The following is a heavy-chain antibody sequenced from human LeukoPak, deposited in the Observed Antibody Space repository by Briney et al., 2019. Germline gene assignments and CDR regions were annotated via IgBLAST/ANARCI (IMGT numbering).Heavy chain of an antibody. Sequence: PSETLSLTCTVSGGSISSGGYYWSWIRQHPGKGPEWIGYIYYSGSTYYNPSLKSRVTISVDTSKNQFSLKLSSVTAADTAVYYCARGERGGYILYYFDYWGQGTLVTVSS. D-gene: IGHD5-24*01. CDR2: IYYSGST. CDR1: GGSISSGGYY. CDR3: ARGERGGYILYYFDY. J-gene: IGHJ4*02. V-gene: IGHV4-31*03.